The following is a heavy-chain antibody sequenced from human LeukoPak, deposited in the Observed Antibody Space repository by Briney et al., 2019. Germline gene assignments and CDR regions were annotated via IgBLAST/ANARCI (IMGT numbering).Heavy chain of an antibody. CDR1: GYSFTDCG. D-gene: IGHD2-8*01. V-gene: IGHV1-18*01. J-gene: IGHJ4*02. CDR3: AKDRSNGDY. CDR2: ISASNCNT. Sequence: AGVTVSCMASGYSFTDCGISWVRQAPGQGLEWMGWISASNCNTHYAPKLQGRITLTTGPAPNPVLLELRIWDSDDTAFHYRAKDRSNGDYWGQGTLVTVSS.